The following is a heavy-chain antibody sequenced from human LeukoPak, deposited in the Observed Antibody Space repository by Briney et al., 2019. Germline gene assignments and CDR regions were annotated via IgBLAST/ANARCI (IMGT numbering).Heavy chain of an antibody. J-gene: IGHJ5*02. V-gene: IGHV1-69*13. CDR3: ARRKIAVAGTGTNWFDP. CDR1: GGTFSNYA. Sequence: SVKVSCKASGGTFSNYAISWVRQAPGQGLEWMGGIIPIFGTANYAQKFQGRVTITADESTSTAYMELSSLRSEDTAVYYCARRKIAVAGTGTNWFDPWGQGTLVTVSS. D-gene: IGHD6-19*01. CDR2: IIPIFGTA.